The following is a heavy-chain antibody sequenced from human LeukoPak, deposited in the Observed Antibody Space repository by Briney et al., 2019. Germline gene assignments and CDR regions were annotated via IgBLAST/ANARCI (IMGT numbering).Heavy chain of an antibody. Sequence: GGSLRLSCAASGFTFSGYAMSWVRQAPGKGLEWVSAISGSGGSTYYADSVKGRFTISRDNSKNTLYLQMNSLRAEDTAVYYCAKSPRTVTTAPGAFDIWGQGTMVTVSS. CDR2: ISGSGGST. CDR1: GFTFSGYA. CDR3: AKSPRTVTTAPGAFDI. J-gene: IGHJ3*02. D-gene: IGHD4-17*01. V-gene: IGHV3-23*01.